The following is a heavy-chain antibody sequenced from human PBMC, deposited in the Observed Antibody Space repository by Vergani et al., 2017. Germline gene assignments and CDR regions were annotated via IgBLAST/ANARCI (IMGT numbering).Heavy chain of an antibody. CDR1: GGTFSSYT. CDR2: IIPILGIA. V-gene: IGHV1-69*04. J-gene: IGHJ4*02. Sequence: VQSGDEVKKPGSSVKVSCKASGGTFSSYTISWVRQAPGQGLEWMGRIIPILGIANYAQKFQGRVTITADKSTSTAYMELSSLRSEDTAVYYCARAPSTVVNPYYFDNWGQGTLVTVSS. D-gene: IGHD4-23*01. CDR3: ARAPSTVVNPYYFDN.